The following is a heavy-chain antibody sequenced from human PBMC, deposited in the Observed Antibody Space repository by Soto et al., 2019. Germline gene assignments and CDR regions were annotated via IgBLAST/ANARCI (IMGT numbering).Heavy chain of an antibody. D-gene: IGHD1-1*01. CDR1: GFTFSSYG. V-gene: IGHV3-30*03. CDR3: ARGDNWNDEASDY. J-gene: IGHJ4*02. CDR2: ISYDGSNK. Sequence: PGGSLRLSCAASGFTFSSYGMHWVRQAPGKGLEWVAVISYDGSNKYYADSVKGRFTISRDNSKNTLYLQMNSLRAEDTAVYYCARGDNWNDEASDYWGQGTLVTVSS.